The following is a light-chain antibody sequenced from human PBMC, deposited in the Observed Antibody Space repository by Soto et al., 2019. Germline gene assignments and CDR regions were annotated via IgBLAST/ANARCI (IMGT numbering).Light chain of an antibody. CDR1: QSVGST. V-gene: IGKV3-15*01. CDR3: QQYNNWPRT. CDR2: GAS. J-gene: IGKJ1*01. Sequence: EIVMTQSPATLSVSPGERATLSCRASQSVGSTLAWSQQKPGQAPRLLIYGASTRATGIPARFSGSGSGTEFTLTISSLQSEDFAVYYCQQYNNWPRTFGQGTKVEIK.